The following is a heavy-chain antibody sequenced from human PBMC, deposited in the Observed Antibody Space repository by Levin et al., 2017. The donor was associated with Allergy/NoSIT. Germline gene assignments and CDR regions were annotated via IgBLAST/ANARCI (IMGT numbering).Heavy chain of an antibody. CDR1: GDSVSSNSAA. D-gene: IGHD5-18*01. CDR2: TYYRSKWYN. J-gene: IGHJ6*02. V-gene: IGHV6-1*01. CDR3: AKNSYGTYYYYYGMDV. Sequence: SQTLSLTCAISGDSVSSNSAAWNWIRQSPSRGLEWLGRTYYRSKWYNDYAVSVKSRITINPDTSKNQFSLQLNSVTPEDTAVYYCAKNSYGTYYYYYGMDVWGQGTTVTVSS.